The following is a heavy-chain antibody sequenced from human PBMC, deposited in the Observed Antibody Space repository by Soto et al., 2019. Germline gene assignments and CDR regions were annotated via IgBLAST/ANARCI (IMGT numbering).Heavy chain of an antibody. V-gene: IGHV4-39*01. J-gene: IGHJ4*02. CDR2: IYYSGST. Sequence: SETLSLTCTVSGGSISSSSYYWGWIRQPPGKGLEWIGSIYYSGSTYYNTSLKSRVTISVDTSKNQFSLKLSSVTAADTAVFYFASLMERLLWFGELLGYFDYWGQGTLVTVSS. CDR3: ASLMERLLWFGELLGYFDY. D-gene: IGHD3-10*01. CDR1: GGSISSSSYY.